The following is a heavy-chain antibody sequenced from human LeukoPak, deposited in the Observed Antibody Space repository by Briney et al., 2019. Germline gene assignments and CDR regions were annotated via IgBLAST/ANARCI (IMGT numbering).Heavy chain of an antibody. J-gene: IGHJ5*02. CDR3: ARGSYCSSTSCSPYNWFDP. Sequence: GASVKVSCKASGYTFTSYDINWVRQATRQGLEWMGWMNPNSGNTGYAQKFQGRVTITRNTSISTAYMELSSLRSEDTAVYYCARGSYCSSTSCSPYNWFDPWGQGTLVTVSS. V-gene: IGHV1-8*03. CDR2: MNPNSGNT. CDR1: GYTFTSYD. D-gene: IGHD2-2*01.